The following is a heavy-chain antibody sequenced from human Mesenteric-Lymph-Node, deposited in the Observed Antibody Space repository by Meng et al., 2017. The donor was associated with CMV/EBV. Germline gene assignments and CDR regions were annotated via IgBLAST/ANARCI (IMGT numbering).Heavy chain of an antibody. J-gene: IGHJ4*02. CDR1: GGSISSSSNY. V-gene: IGHV4-39*02. Sequence: SETLSLTCTVSGGSISSSSNYWGWIRQPPGTGLEWIGSIYYSGSTYYNPSLKSRVTISVDTSKNQFSLKLSSVTAADTAVYYCARERLDNLWRSYDYGPSFDFWGPGRLVTVSS. CDR2: IYYSGST. D-gene: IGHD3-16*01. CDR3: ARERLDNLWRSYDYGPSFDF.